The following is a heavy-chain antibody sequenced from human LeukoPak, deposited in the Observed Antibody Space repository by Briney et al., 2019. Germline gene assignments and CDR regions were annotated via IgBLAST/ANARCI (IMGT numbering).Heavy chain of an antibody. CDR1: GYTLTELS. Sequence: ASVKVSCKVSGYTLTELSMHWVRQAPGQGLEWMGWMNPNSGNTGYAQKFQGRVTITRNTSISTAYMELSSLRSEDTAVYYCAREIPTGIDYWGQGTLVTVSS. CDR2: MNPNSGNT. CDR3: AREIPTGIDY. J-gene: IGHJ4*02. V-gene: IGHV1-8*03. D-gene: IGHD4-11*01.